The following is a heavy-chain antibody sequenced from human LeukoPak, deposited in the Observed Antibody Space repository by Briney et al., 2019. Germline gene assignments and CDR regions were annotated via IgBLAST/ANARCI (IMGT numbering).Heavy chain of an antibody. J-gene: IGHJ4*02. CDR2: IKYDGSEI. Sequence: QPGGSLRLSCAASGFTLSSYWMSWVRQAPGKGLEWVANIKYDGSEIYYVDSVKGRFTISRDIAKNSLNLQMNGLRAEDTAVYYCAKDRRWLQSPLDYWGQGTLVTVSS. CDR1: GFTLSSYW. CDR3: AKDRRWLQSPLDY. V-gene: IGHV3-7*01. D-gene: IGHD5-24*01.